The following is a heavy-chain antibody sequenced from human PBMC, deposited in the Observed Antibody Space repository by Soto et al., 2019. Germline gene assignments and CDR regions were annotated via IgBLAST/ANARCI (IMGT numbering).Heavy chain of an antibody. CDR2: VFYSGST. CDR3: ARHFGGKLYCPLGS. D-gene: IGHD2-15*01. J-gene: IGHJ5*02. CDR1: GGSMRSDY. Sequence: SETLSLTCTVSGGSMRSDYWSWIWQPLGRELEWIGYVFYSGSTKYNDSFKSRVTISVDMSKTEVSLRLSSVTAADSAVYFCARHFGGKLYCPLGSWGQGTLVTVSS. V-gene: IGHV4-59*08.